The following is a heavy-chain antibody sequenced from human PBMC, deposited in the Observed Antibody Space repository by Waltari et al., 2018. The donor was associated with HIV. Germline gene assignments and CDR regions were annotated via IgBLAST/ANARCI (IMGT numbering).Heavy chain of an antibody. Sequence: EVQLVETGGGLVQPGGSLTLPCAASGSTFSTYWMSWVRQAPGKGLEWVANIKQDGSEKYYVDSVNGRFTISRDNAEKSLYLQMNSLRAEDTAVYYCARGGFYGSGSKVNWGQGTLVTVSS. CDR1: GSTFSTYW. D-gene: IGHD3-10*01. J-gene: IGHJ4*02. CDR2: IKQDGSEK. V-gene: IGHV3-7*04. CDR3: ARGGFYGSGSKVN.